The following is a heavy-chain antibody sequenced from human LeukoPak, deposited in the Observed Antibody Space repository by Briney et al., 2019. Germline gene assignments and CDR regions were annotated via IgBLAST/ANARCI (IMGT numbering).Heavy chain of an antibody. V-gene: IGHV1-2*02. D-gene: IGHD2-2*01. Sequence: ASVKVSCKASGYTFTSYGISWVRQAPGQGLEWMGWISAYSGGTNYAQKFQGRVTMTRDTSISTAYMELSRLRSDDTAVYYCARDQGGYCSSTSCGGPNWFDPWGQGTLVTVSS. CDR1: GYTFTSYG. CDR3: ARDQGGYCSSTSCGGPNWFDP. CDR2: ISAYSGGT. J-gene: IGHJ5*02.